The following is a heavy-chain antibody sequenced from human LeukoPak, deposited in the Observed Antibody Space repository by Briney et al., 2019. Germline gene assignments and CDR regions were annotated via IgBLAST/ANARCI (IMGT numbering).Heavy chain of an antibody. CDR2: ISVYNGNR. CDR3: ARDFGEFLFDY. D-gene: IGHD3-10*01. Sequence: ASVKVSCKASGYTFTYYDISWVRQAPGQGLEWMGWISVYNGNRKYAQELQGRVTMTTDTSTNTAYMELRSLTSDDTAVYYCARDFGEFLFDYWGQGTLVTVSS. J-gene: IGHJ4*02. V-gene: IGHV1-18*01. CDR1: GYTFTYYD.